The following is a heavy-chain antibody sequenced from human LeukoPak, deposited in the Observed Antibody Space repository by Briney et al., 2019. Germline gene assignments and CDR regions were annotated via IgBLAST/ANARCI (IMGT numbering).Heavy chain of an antibody. Sequence: GGSLRLSCAASGFTFSSYLMHWVRQAPGKGLVWVSRIKSDGKTNYADSVKGRFTISRDNAKNTVSLQMNSLRAEDTGVYYCARAPSEIGGYYPEYFRHWGQGTLVTVSS. J-gene: IGHJ1*01. V-gene: IGHV3-74*01. D-gene: IGHD3-22*01. CDR3: ARAPSEIGGYYPEYFRH. CDR2: IKSDGKT. CDR1: GFTFSSYL.